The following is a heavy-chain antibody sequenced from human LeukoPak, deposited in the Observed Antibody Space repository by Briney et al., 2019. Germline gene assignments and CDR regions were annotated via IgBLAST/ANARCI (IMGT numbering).Heavy chain of an antibody. CDR2: IKTQGEMT. CDR3: ARPTFCVAHNCGYWIDP. V-gene: IGHV1-46*01. Sequence: ASVNVSCKTTGYTLTQYIIHAVRQAPCKRREWMGAIKTQGEMTNKAHRLQGRMTLTHDTPTRTDYMELSRLTSEETAVYFCARPTFCVAHNCGYWIDPWGPGTLVTVSS. CDR1: GYTLTQYI. J-gene: IGHJ5*02. D-gene: IGHD1-20*01.